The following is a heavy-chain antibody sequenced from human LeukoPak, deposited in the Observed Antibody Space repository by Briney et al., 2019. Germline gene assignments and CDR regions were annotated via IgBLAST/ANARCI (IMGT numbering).Heavy chain of an antibody. CDR1: GGTFSSYA. D-gene: IGHD3-10*01. Sequence: WASVKVSCKASGGTFSSYAISWVRQAPGQGLEWMGGIVPILGTANYAQKFQGRVTITANKSTSTAYMELSSLRSEDTAVYYCASRWFGVILTGYYYYGMDVWGKGTTVTVSS. J-gene: IGHJ6*04. CDR2: IVPILGTA. CDR3: ASRWFGVILTGYYYYGMDV. V-gene: IGHV1-69*06.